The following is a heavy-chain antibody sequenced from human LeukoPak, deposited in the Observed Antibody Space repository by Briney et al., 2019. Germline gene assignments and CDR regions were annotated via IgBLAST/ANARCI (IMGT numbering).Heavy chain of an antibody. D-gene: IGHD6-19*01. CDR2: IYYSGDT. V-gene: IGHV4-39*01. J-gene: IGHJ6*03. Sequence: SETLSLTCTVSGGSISSSRYYWGWIRQPPGKGLEWIGSIYYSGDTYYNPSLKGRRVTISVDTSKNQFSLRLSSVTAADTAVYYCARHQWHYYYYMGVWGKGSTVTVSS. CDR1: GGSISSSRYY. CDR3: ARHQWHYYYYMGV.